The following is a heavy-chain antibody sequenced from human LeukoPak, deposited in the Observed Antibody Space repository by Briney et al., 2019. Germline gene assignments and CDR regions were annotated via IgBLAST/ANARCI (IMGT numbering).Heavy chain of an antibody. J-gene: IGHJ4*02. CDR2: INPNSGGT. V-gene: IGHV1-2*02. Sequence: ASVKVSCKASGYTFTGYYMHWVRQAPGQGLEWMGWINPNSGGTNYAQKFQGRVTMTRDTSISTAYMELSRLKSDDTAVYYCAREYSGYACIDYWGQGTLVTVSS. CDR1: GYTFTGYY. D-gene: IGHD5-12*01. CDR3: AREYSGYACIDY.